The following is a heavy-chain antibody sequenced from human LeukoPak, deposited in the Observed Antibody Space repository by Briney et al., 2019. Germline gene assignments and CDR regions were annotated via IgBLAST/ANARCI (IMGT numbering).Heavy chain of an antibody. D-gene: IGHD3-10*01. CDR1: GFTFSSYA. J-gene: IGHJ4*02. Sequence: PGGSLRLSCAASGFTFSSYAMSWVRQAPGKGLEWVSAISGSGGSTYYADSVKGRFTISRDNSKNTLYLQMNSLRAEDTAAYYCAKVIRGVRSGLDYWGQGTLVTVSS. CDR3: AKVIRGVRSGLDY. CDR2: ISGSGGST. V-gene: IGHV3-23*01.